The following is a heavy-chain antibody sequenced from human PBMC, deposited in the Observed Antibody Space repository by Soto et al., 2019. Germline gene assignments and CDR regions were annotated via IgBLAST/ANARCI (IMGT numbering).Heavy chain of an antibody. Sequence: GSLRLSCAASGFTFSRYWMHWARQAPGKGLVWVSRINSDGSSPSYADSVKGRFTVSRDNAKNTVYLQMNSLRAEDTAVYYCAKGGTGYYFDYWGQGTLVTVSS. J-gene: IGHJ4*02. D-gene: IGHD1-1*01. CDR2: INSDGSSP. V-gene: IGHV3-74*01. CDR1: GFTFSRYW. CDR3: AKGGTGYYFDY.